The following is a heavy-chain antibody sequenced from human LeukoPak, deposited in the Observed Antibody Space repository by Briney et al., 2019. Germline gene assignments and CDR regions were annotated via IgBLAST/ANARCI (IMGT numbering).Heavy chain of an antibody. J-gene: IGHJ4*02. Sequence: ASVKVSCKASGYTFTSYDINWVRQATGQGLEWMGWMNPNSGNTGYAQKFQGRVTITRNTSISTAYMELSSLRSEDTAVYYCARENTVTSTLDFDYWGQGTLVTVSS. D-gene: IGHD4-17*01. CDR1: GYTFTSYD. CDR3: ARENTVTSTLDFDY. CDR2: MNPNSGNT. V-gene: IGHV1-8*03.